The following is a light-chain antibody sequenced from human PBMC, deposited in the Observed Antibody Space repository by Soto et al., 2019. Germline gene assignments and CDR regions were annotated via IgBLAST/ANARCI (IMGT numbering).Light chain of an antibody. CDR1: SSDIGGYNY. V-gene: IGLV2-8*01. Sequence: QSVLTQPPSASGSPGQSVTISCTGTSSDIGGYNYVSWYQQHPGKAPKLIIYEVSKRPSGVPDRFSGSKSGNTASLTVSGLQAEDDDDYYCSSYAGSTNFVFAAGTKLTVL. CDR3: SSYAGSTNFV. J-gene: IGLJ3*02. CDR2: EVS.